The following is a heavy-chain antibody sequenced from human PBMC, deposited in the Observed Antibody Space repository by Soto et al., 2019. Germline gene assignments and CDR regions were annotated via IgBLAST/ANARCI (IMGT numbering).Heavy chain of an antibody. J-gene: IGHJ4*02. CDR1: GFTFSSYA. CDR2: ISGSGGST. Sequence: LRLSCAASGFTFSSYAMSWVRQAPGKGLEWVSAISGSGGSTYYADSMKGRFTISRDNSKNTLYLQMNSLRAEDTAVYYCAKDPWQDKASPEYHFHYRGQGRLVTVFS. D-gene: IGHD5-18*01. CDR3: AKDPWQDKASPEYHFHY. V-gene: IGHV3-23*01.